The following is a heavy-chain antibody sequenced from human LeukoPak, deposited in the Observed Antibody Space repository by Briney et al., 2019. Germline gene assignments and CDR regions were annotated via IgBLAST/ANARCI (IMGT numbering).Heavy chain of an antibody. D-gene: IGHD3-3*01. CDR2: IYHTGSV. CDR1: GGSINSNYW. J-gene: IGHJ4*02. CDR3: ARHYDLWSGYNY. V-gene: IGHV4-4*02. Sequence: SETLSLTCAASGGSINSNYWWTWVRQSPGKGLEWIGEIYHTGSVNYNLSLESRVTISRDRSKNQFSLMLRSVTAADTAVYYCARHYDLWSGYNYWGQGLLVTVSS.